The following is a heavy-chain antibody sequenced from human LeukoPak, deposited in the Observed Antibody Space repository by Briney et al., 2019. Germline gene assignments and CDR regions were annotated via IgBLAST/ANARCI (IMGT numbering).Heavy chain of an antibody. CDR3: AREGTTVTWYYYYYMDV. V-gene: IGHV4-38-2*02. CDR2: IYHSGST. D-gene: IGHD4-11*01. Sequence: SETLSLTCIVSAYSISSGYYWGWIRQPPGKGLEWIGSIYHSGSTYYNPSLKSRVTISVDTSKNQFSLKLSSVTAADTAVYYCAREGTTVTWYYYYYMDVWGKGTTVTVSS. CDR1: AYSISSGYY. J-gene: IGHJ6*03.